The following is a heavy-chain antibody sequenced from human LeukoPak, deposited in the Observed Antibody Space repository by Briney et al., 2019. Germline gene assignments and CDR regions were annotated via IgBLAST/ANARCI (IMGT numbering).Heavy chain of an antibody. CDR3: ARKEASGRSYAFDI. Sequence: SETLSLTCTVSGGSISSGDYYWSWIRQPPGKGLEWIGYIYYSGSTYYNPSLKSRVTISVDKSKNQFSLMLSSVTAADTAVYYCARKEASGRSYAFDIWGQGTMVTVSS. J-gene: IGHJ3*02. CDR1: GGSISSGDYY. D-gene: IGHD1-14*01. CDR2: IYYSGST. V-gene: IGHV4-30-4*01.